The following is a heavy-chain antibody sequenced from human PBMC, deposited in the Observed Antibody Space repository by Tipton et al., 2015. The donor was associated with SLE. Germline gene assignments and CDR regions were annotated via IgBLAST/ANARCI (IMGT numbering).Heavy chain of an antibody. CDR2: VSYSGST. CDR3: ARDQTTVVTRGYYYYYMDV. Sequence: GLVKPSETLSLTCTVSGDSINGYYWTWIRQPPGKGLEWIGYVSYSGSTNYNPSLKSRVTISVDTSKNQLSLKLSSVTAADTAVHYCARDQTTVVTRGYYYYYMDVWGKGTTVTVSS. CDR1: GDSINGYY. V-gene: IGHV4-59*01. D-gene: IGHD4-23*01. J-gene: IGHJ6*03.